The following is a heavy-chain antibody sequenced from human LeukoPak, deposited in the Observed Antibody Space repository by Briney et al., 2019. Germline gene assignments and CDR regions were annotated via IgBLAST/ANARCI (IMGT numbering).Heavy chain of an antibody. V-gene: IGHV1-69*05. CDR2: IIPIFGTA. J-gene: IGHJ4*02. CDR1: GGTFSSYA. Sequence: GASVKVSCKASGGTFSSYAISWVRQAPGQGLEWMGGIIPIFGTANYAQKFQGRVTITTDESTSTAYMELSSLRSEDTAVYYCARGQGGGYCSSTSCYRLFDYWGQGTLVTVSS. CDR3: ARGQGGGYCSSTSCYRLFDY. D-gene: IGHD2-2*01.